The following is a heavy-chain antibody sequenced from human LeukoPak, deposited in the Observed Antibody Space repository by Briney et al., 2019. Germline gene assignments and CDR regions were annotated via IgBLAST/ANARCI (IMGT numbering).Heavy chain of an antibody. CDR3: ARERWGSGSLIYY. J-gene: IGHJ4*02. V-gene: IGHV1-18*01. CDR1: GYTFTSYG. Sequence: ASVKVSCKASGYTFTSYGISWVRQAPGQGLEWMGWISAYNGNTNYAQKLQGRVTITRDTSASTAYMELSSLRSEDTAVYYCARERWGSGSLIYYWGQGTLVTVSS. D-gene: IGHD3-10*01. CDR2: ISAYNGNT.